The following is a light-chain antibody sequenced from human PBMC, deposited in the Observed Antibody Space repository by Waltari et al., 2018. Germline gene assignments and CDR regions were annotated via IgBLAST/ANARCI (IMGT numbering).Light chain of an antibody. V-gene: IGKV3-11*01. CDR2: DAS. Sequence: EIVLTQSPATRSLSPGERATLSCRASQSVSSDIAWYQHKPGQAPRLLIFDASNRAGGVPARFTGSGSGTDFTLTISSLEPEDFAVYYCQQRNNWPPITFGQGTRLEIK. CDR1: QSVSSD. J-gene: IGKJ5*01. CDR3: QQRNNWPPIT.